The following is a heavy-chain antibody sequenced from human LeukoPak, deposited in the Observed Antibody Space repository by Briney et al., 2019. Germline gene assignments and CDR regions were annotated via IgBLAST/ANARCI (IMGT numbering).Heavy chain of an antibody. CDR2: ISSSGSTI. J-gene: IGHJ4*02. Sequence: TGGSLRLSCAASGFTFSSYEMNWVRQAQGKGLKWVSYISSSGSTIYYADSVKGRFTISRDNAKNSLYLQMNSLRAEDTAVYYCAREGAERTYFDYWGQGTLVTLSS. V-gene: IGHV3-48*03. CDR1: GFTFSSYE. CDR3: AREGAERTYFDY.